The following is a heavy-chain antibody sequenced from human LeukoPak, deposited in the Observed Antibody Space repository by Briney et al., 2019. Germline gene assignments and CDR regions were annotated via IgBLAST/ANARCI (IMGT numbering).Heavy chain of an antibody. J-gene: IGHJ6*03. CDR3: ARVFPYSSGWYDRDYYYYYMDV. Sequence: SETLSLTCAVSGGSISSGGYSWSWIRQPPGKGLEWIGYIYSSGSTYYNPSLKSRVTMSVDTSKNHFSLRLSSVTAADTAVYYCARVFPYSSGWYDRDYYYYYMDVWGKGTTVTVSS. CDR1: GGSISSGGYS. CDR2: IYSSGST. D-gene: IGHD6-19*01. V-gene: IGHV4-30-4*07.